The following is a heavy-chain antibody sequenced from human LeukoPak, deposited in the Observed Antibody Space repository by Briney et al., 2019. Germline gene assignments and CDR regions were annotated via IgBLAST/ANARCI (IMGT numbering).Heavy chain of an antibody. CDR1: GFMFSSNW. V-gene: IGHV3-7*03. J-gene: IGHJ4*02. CDR3: AKEGRSLQTY. Sequence: GGSLRLSCAASGFMFSSNWMSWVRLAPGKGLEWVANTKEDGTETYYVDSVKGRFTISRDNAKNSLYLQMNSLRVEDTAVYYCAKEGRSLQTYWGQGTLVTVSS. D-gene: IGHD5-24*01. CDR2: TKEDGTET.